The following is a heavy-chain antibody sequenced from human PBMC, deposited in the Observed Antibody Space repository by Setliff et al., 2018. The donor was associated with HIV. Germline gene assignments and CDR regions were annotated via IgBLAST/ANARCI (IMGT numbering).Heavy chain of an antibody. CDR1: GGTFSTYD. D-gene: IGHD1-26*01. J-gene: IGHJ4*02. CDR2: MNPNSGNT. V-gene: IGHV1-8*01. Sequence: GASVKVSCKASGGTFSTYDINWVRQATGQGLEWMGWMNPNSGNTGYAQNSQGRVSMTTDTSTRTAYMELRSLRFDDTAIYYCARDLFRRVGPFQPPGYWGQGTLVTVSS. CDR3: ARDLFRRVGPFQPPGY.